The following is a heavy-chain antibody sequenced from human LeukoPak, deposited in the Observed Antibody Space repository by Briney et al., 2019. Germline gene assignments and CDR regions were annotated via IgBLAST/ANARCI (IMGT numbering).Heavy chain of an antibody. CDR3: ARGAHSSSWFFDY. D-gene: IGHD6-13*01. CDR1: SGSISSYY. V-gene: IGHV4-59*01. Sequence: SETLSLTCTVSSGSISSYYWSWIRQPPGKGLEWIGYIYYSGSTNYNPSLKSRVTISVDTSKNQFSLQLSSVTAADTAVYYCARGAHSSSWFFDYWGQGTLVTVSS. CDR2: IYYSGST. J-gene: IGHJ4*02.